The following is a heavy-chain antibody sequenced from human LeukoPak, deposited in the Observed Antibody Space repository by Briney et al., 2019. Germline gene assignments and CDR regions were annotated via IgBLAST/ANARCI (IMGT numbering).Heavy chain of an antibody. CDR2: IYYSGST. Sequence: SETLSLTCTVSGGSISSYYWSWIRQPPGKGLEWIGYIYYSGSTNYNPSLKSRVTISADTSKNQFSLKLSSVTAADTAVYYCARRANSGFDAFDIWGQGTMVTVSS. J-gene: IGHJ3*02. V-gene: IGHV4-59*01. D-gene: IGHD3-22*01. CDR3: ARRANSGFDAFDI. CDR1: GGSISSYY.